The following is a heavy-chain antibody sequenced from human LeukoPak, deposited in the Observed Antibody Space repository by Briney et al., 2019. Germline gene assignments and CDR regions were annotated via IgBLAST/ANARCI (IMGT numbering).Heavy chain of an antibody. V-gene: IGHV1-3*01. CDR3: ARDQSSSWYNVFDY. CDR2: INAGNGNI. CDR1: GYTFTGYY. J-gene: IGHJ4*02. Sequence: ASVKVSCKASGYTFTGYYMHWVRQAPGQRLEWMGWINAGNGNIKYSQKFQGRVTITRDTSASTAYMELSSLRSEDTAVYYCARDQSSSWYNVFDYWGQGTLVTVSS. D-gene: IGHD6-13*01.